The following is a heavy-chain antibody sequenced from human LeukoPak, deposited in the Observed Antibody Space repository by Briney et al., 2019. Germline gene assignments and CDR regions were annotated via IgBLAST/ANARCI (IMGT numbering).Heavy chain of an antibody. CDR1: GYTFTGYY. V-gene: IGHV1-2*02. D-gene: IGHD6-6*01. CDR2: INPNSGGT. J-gene: IGHJ4*02. CDR3: AREAEYSSSYYFDY. Sequence: GASVKVSCKASGYTFTGYYMHWVRQAPGQGLEWMGWINPNSGGTNYAQKFQGRVTMTRDTSISTAYMELSRLRSDGTAVYYCAREAEYSSSYYFDYWGQGTLVTVSS.